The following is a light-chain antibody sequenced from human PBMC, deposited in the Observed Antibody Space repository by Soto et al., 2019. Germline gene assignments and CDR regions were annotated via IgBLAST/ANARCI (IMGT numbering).Light chain of an antibody. CDR2: GDN. J-gene: IGLJ1*01. Sequence: QSVLTQPPSVSGAPGQSVAISCTGSSSNIGAEYDVHWYQQLPGTAPKRLIYGDNNRPSGVPDRFSGSKSGTSASLAITGPQPEDEADYYCQSYDSSLTTFVFGTGTKVTVL. V-gene: IGLV1-40*01. CDR1: SSNIGAEYD. CDR3: QSYDSSLTTFV.